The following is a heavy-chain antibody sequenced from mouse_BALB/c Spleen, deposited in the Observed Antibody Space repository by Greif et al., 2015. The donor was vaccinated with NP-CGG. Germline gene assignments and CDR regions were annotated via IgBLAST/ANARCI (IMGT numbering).Heavy chain of an antibody. D-gene: IGHD2-3*01. CDR3: AIYDGYYYYAMDY. Sequence: QQSGAELVKPGASVKLSCNASGYTFTSYWMHWVKQRPGQGLEWIGEINPSNGRTNYNEKFKSKAALTVDKSSSTAYMQLSSLTSEDSAVYYCAIYDGYYYYAMDYWGQGTSVTVSS. V-gene: IGHV1S81*02. J-gene: IGHJ4*01. CDR1: GYTFTSYW. CDR2: INPSNGRT.